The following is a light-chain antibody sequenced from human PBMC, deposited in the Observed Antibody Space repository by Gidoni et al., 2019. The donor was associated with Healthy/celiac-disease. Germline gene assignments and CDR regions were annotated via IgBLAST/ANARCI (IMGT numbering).Light chain of an antibody. CDR1: QSLLHSNGYNY. V-gene: IGKV2-28*01. CDR2: LGS. J-gene: IGKJ2*01. CDR3: MQALQTPPT. Sequence: SEMTLSPLSLRVTPGAPASISCRSSQSLLHSNGYNYLDWYLQKPGQSPQLLIYLGSNRASGVPDRFSGSGSGTDFTLKISRVEAEDVGVYYCMQALQTPPTFGQGTKVEIK.